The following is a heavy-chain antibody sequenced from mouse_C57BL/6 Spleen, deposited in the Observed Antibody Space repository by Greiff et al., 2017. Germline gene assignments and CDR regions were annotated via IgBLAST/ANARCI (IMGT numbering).Heavy chain of an antibody. V-gene: IGHV1-82*01. J-gene: IGHJ2*01. CDR1: GYAFSSSW. CDR2: IYPGDGDT. CDR3: AREGALLRYFDY. D-gene: IGHD1-2*01. Sequence: VQLQQSGPELVKPGASVKISCKASGYAFSSSWMNWVKQRPGKGLEWIGRIYPGDGDTNYNGKFKGKATLTADKSSSTAYMQLSSLTSEDSAVYFCAREGALLRYFDYWGQGTTLTVSS.